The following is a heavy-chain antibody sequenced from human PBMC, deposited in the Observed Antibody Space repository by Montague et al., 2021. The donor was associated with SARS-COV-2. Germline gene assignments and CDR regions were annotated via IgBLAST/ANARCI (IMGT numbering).Heavy chain of an antibody. J-gene: IGHJ4*02. D-gene: IGHD2-2*01. Sequence: CAISGDSVSSNIATWNWIRQSPSRGLEWLGRTYYRSTWYNDYAESVKSRITIDPDTSKHQFTLHLNSVTPEDTAVYYCARIPVGSKYYFDFWGQGTLVTVSS. CDR1: GDSVSSNIAT. CDR2: TYYRSTWYN. V-gene: IGHV6-1*01. CDR3: ARIPVGSKYYFDF.